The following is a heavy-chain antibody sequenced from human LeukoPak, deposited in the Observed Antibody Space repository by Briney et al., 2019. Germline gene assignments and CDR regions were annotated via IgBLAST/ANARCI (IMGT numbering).Heavy chain of an antibody. CDR1: GGSISSYY. CDR3: ASLGSRPGYYGSDYYYMDV. J-gene: IGHJ6*03. D-gene: IGHD3-10*01. CDR2: IYHSGST. V-gene: IGHV4-59*12. Sequence: SETLSLTCTVSGGSISSYYWSWIRQPPGKGLEWIGEIYHSGSTNYNPSLKSRVTISVDKFKNQFSLKLSSVTATDTAVYYCASLGSRPGYYGSDYYYMDVWGKGTTVTVSS.